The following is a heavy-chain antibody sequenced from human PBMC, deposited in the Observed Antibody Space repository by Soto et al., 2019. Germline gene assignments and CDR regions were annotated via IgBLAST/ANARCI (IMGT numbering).Heavy chain of an antibody. CDR2: IYYSGST. Sequence: QVQLQESGPGLVKPSETLSLTCTVSGGSISSYYWSWIRQPPGKGLEWIGYIYYSGSTNYNPSLTSRVTISVDTSKNQFSLKLSSVTAADTAVYYCARVSPGYYDSSGYYSAVGYFDLWGRGTLVTVSS. V-gene: IGHV4-59*01. CDR3: ARVSPGYYDSSGYYSAVGYFDL. D-gene: IGHD3-22*01. J-gene: IGHJ2*01. CDR1: GGSISSYY.